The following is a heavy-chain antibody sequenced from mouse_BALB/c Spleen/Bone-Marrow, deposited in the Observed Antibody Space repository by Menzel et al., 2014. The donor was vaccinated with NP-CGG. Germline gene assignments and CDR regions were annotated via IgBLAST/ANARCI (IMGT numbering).Heavy chain of an antibody. CDR3: ARRGSMDY. CDR1: GYTFTDHA. Sequence: VQGVESGAKLVRPGVSVKISCKGSGYTFTDHAIHWVKRSHAKSLEWIGVISGYYGDANYNQKFKGKATMTVDKSSSTAYMELARLTSEDSAIYYCARRGSMDYWGQGTSVTVSS. CDR2: ISGYYGDA. J-gene: IGHJ4*01. V-gene: IGHV1S137*01.